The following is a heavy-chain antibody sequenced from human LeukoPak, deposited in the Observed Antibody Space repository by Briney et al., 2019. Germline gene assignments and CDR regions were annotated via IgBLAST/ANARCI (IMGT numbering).Heavy chain of an antibody. CDR1: GFTFSSYA. CDR2: ISYDGSNK. V-gene: IGHV3-30-3*01. Sequence: GGSLRLSCAASGFTFSSYAMHWVRQAPGKGLEWVAVISYDGSNKYYADSVKGRFTISRDNSKNTLYLQMNSLRAEDTAVYYCARGGGATINWFDYWGQGTLVTVSS. D-gene: IGHD1-26*01. CDR3: ARGGGATINWFDY. J-gene: IGHJ4*02.